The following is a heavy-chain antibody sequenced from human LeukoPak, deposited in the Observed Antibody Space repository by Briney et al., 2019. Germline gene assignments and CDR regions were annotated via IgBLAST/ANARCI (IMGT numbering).Heavy chain of an antibody. J-gene: IGHJ4*02. Sequence: ASVKASCKASGYTFTNYYIHWVRQAPGQELEWMGITDPIGGSTNYAQKFQGRVTMTRDTSTSTVYMELSSLRSEDSAVYYCARWTTTYLDYWGQGTLVTVSS. CDR3: ARWTTTYLDY. CDR2: TDPIGGST. D-gene: IGHD4-11*01. CDR1: GYTFTNYY. V-gene: IGHV1-46*01.